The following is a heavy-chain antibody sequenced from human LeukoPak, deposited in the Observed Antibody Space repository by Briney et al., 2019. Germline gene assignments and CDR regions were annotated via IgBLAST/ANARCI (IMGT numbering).Heavy chain of an antibody. V-gene: IGHV1-46*01. CDR2: INPSGDST. J-gene: IGHJ4*02. CDR1: GYTFTRYY. Sequence: ASVKVSGKASGYTFTRYYIHWVRQAPGQGLEWMGTINPSGDSTSYAQNFQGRVTMTRDTSTSTVYMELSSLTSEDTAVYYCARAPGYGGNSDYWGQGTLVTVSS. CDR3: ARAPGYGGNSDY. D-gene: IGHD4-23*01.